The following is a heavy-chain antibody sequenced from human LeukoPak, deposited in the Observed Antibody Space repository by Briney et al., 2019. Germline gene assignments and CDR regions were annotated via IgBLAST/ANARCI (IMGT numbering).Heavy chain of an antibody. Sequence: PSETLSLTCTVSGGSISSYHWTWMRQAPGKGLEWIGYIYYSGSTNYNPSLKSRVTISVDTSKNQFSLKLSSVTAADTAVYYCARVYSGSYLGYAFDIWGQGTMVTVSS. CDR1: GGSISSYH. CDR3: ARVYSGSYLGYAFDI. D-gene: IGHD1-26*01. V-gene: IGHV4-59*01. CDR2: IYYSGST. J-gene: IGHJ3*02.